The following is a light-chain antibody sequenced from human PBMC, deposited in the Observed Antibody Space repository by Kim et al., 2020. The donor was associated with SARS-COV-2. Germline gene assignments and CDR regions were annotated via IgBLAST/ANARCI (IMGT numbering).Light chain of an antibody. CDR2: AAS. V-gene: IGKV1-16*01. Sequence: ASVGDRITIPCRASQDINKYLAWLQQRPGKAPKSLIYAASSLESGVPSRFSGSASATEFTLTIDILQPEDFATYYCQQYSTYPLTFGGGTKVDIK. CDR3: QQYSTYPLT. J-gene: IGKJ4*01. CDR1: QDINKY.